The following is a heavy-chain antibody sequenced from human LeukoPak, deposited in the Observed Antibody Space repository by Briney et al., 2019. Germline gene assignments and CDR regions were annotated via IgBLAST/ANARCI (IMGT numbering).Heavy chain of an antibody. Sequence: KSSETLSLTCTVSGGTISSYYWGWIRQPPGKGLEWIGSIYYSGSAYYNPSLKSRVTISVDTSKNQLSLKVTSVTAADTAVYYCARLAVTFDYWGQGTLVTVSS. CDR2: IYYSGSA. J-gene: IGHJ4*02. CDR1: GGTISSYY. CDR3: ARLAVTFDY. D-gene: IGHD5-18*01. V-gene: IGHV4-39*01.